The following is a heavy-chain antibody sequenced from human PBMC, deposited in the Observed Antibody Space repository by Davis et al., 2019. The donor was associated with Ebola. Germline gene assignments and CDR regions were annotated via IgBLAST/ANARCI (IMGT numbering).Heavy chain of an antibody. V-gene: IGHV5-51*01. CDR2: IYPDDSDS. Sequence: GESLKISCKGSGYSFTNYWIGWVRQMPGKGLEWTAIIYPDDSDSRYSPSFQGQVTISADKSISTAYLQWSSLKASDTAMYYCARRGSNAVSDYWGQGTLVTVSS. D-gene: IGHD3-10*01. CDR3: ARRGSNAVSDY. CDR1: GYSFTNYW. J-gene: IGHJ4*02.